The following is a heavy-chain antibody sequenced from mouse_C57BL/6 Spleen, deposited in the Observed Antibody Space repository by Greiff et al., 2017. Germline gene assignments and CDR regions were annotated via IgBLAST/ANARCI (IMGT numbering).Heavy chain of an antibody. J-gene: IGHJ2*01. CDR2: IDPEDGET. CDR1: GFNIKDYY. D-gene: IGHD2-4*01. CDR3: ASLEDYDPYYIDY. Sequence: VQLQQSGAELVKPGASVKLSCTASGFNIKDYYMHWVKQRTEQGLEWIGRIDPEDGETKYAPKFQGKATITADTSSNTAYLQLSSLTSEDTSFYYCASLEDYDPYYIDYWGQGTTLTVSS. V-gene: IGHV14-2*01.